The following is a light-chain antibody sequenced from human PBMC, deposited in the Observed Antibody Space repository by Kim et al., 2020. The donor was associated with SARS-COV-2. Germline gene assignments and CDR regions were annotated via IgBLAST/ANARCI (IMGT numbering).Light chain of an antibody. V-gene: IGKV3-20*01. CDR2: DAS. CDR3: QSYGPSPA. Sequence: EIVLTQSPGALSLSPGERATLSCRARQTVRHNYLAWYQHKPGQAPRLLIYDASTRATGIPDRFSGSGSGSDFTVTISRLEPGDYGVYYCQSYGPSPAFGQGTKVDIK. CDR1: QTVRHNY. J-gene: IGKJ1*01.